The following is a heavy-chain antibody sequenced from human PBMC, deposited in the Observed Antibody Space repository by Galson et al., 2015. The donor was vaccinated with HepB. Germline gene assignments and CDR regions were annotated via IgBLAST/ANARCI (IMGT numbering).Heavy chain of an antibody. CDR1: GSSISIYY. D-gene: IGHD2-15*01. CDR3: ARDMGGPFDY. J-gene: IGHJ4*02. CDR2: IYYSGSS. V-gene: IGHV4-59*01. Sequence: QVQLQESGPGLVKPSETLSLTCNVSGSSISIYYWSWIRQPPGKGLEWIGYIYYSGSSNYNPSLKSRVSMAIDTSKNQLSLRLSSVTAADTALYYCARDMGGPFDYWGQGILVTVSS.